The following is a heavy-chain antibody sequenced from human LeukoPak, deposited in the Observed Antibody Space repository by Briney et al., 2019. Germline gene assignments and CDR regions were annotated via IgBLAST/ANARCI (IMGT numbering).Heavy chain of an antibody. V-gene: IGHV1-2*02. CDR2: INPNSGGT. J-gene: IGHJ5*02. Sequence: ASVKVSCKASGYTFTGYCMHWVRQAPGQGLEWMGWINPNSGGTNYAQKFQGRVTMTRDTSISTAYMELSRLRSDDTAVYYCATVLCSSTSCYRSDWFDPWGQGTLVTVSS. CDR1: GYTFTGYC. CDR3: ATVLCSSTSCYRSDWFDP. D-gene: IGHD2-2*01.